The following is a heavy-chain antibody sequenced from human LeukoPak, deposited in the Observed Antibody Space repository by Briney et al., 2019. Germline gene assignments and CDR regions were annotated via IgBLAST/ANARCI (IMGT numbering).Heavy chain of an antibody. V-gene: IGHV4-59*12. CDR3: ARDITIFGVGTFDY. Sequence: ETLSLTCTVSGDSITGYYWSWVRQPPGKGLEWIGYIYYSGSTNHSPSLKSRVSISVDMSKNQFSLKLSSVTAADTAVYYCARDITIFGVGTFDYWGQGTLVTVSS. D-gene: IGHD3-3*01. CDR1: GDSITGYY. J-gene: IGHJ4*02. CDR2: IYYSGST.